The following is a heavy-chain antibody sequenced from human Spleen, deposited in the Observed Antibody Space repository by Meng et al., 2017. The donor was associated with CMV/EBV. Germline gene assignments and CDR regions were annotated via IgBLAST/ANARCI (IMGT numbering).Heavy chain of an antibody. CDR3: ASLGSSGVDY. J-gene: IGHJ4*02. CDR2: IFYSGST. CDR1: GASINSYY. D-gene: IGHD6-19*01. Sequence: SETLSLTCTVSGASINSYYWSWIRQPPGKGLEWIGYIFYSGSTNYNASLKSRVTISVDTSKNQFSLTLISVTAADKAMYYCASLGSSGVDYWGQGILVTVSS. V-gene: IGHV4-59*01.